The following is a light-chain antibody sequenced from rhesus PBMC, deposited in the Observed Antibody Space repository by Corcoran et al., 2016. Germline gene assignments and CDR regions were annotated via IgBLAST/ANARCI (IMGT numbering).Light chain of an antibody. CDR1: QSVSSS. J-gene: IGKJ2*01. V-gene: IGKV3-24*01. Sequence: EIVMTQSPATLSLSPGERATLSCRASQSVSSSLAWYQQKPGQAPRLLIYGASSRATGIPDRLSGSGSGTDFTITISSLEPEDVAVYYCLQNSNWDSFGQGTKVEVK. CDR2: GAS. CDR3: LQNSNWDS.